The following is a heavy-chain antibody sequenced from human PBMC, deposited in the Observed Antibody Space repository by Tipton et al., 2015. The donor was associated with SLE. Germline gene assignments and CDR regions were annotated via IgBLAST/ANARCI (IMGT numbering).Heavy chain of an antibody. CDR1: GSSISSYH. Sequence: TLSLTCSVSGSSISSYHWGWIRQPPGKGLEWMGSIFHSGDVYYNPSVKSRVTISIETSGNQFSLKLTSVTAADTAVYYCVRDGFCRNGVCYRNWFDPWGPGSLVTVSS. J-gene: IGHJ5*02. CDR3: VRDGFCRNGVCYRNWFDP. CDR2: IFHSGDV. V-gene: IGHV4-38-2*02. D-gene: IGHD2-8*01.